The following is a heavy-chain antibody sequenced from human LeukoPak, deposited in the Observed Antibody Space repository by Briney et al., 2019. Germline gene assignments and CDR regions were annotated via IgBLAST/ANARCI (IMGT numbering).Heavy chain of an antibody. CDR2: IYTSGST. CDR3: ARMPYYDFWSGYYYYYMDV. Sequence: SETLSLTCTVSGDSMSNDYWSWIRQPAGKGLEWIGRIYTSGSTNYNPSLKSRVTISVDKSKNQFSLKLSSVTAADTAVYYCARMPYYDFWSGYYYYYMDVWGKGTTVTVSS. CDR1: GDSMSNDY. J-gene: IGHJ6*03. D-gene: IGHD3-3*01. V-gene: IGHV4-4*07.